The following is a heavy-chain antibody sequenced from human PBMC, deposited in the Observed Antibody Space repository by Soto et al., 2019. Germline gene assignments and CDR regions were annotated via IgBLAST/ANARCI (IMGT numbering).Heavy chain of an antibody. V-gene: IGHV4-30-4*01. Sequence: SETLSLTCTFSGGSISSGDYYLSWVRQPPGKGLEWIGYIYYSGSTYYNPSLKSRVTISVDTSKNQFSLKLSSVTAADTAVYYCARERPDGSRLDPWGQGTLVTVSS. J-gene: IGHJ5*02. CDR1: GGSISSGDYY. CDR3: ARERPDGSRLDP. D-gene: IGHD6-13*01. CDR2: IYYSGST.